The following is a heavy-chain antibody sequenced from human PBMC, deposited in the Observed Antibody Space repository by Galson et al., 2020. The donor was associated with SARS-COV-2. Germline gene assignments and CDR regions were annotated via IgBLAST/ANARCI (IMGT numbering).Heavy chain of an antibody. J-gene: IGHJ6*02. V-gene: IGHV1-2*02. D-gene: IGHD2-2*01. CDR1: GYTFTGYY. CDR2: INPNTGGT. Sequence: ASVKVSCKTSGYTFTGYYMHWVRQAPGQGLEWMGWINPNTGGTEYAQKFRGRVTMTRDTSISTVYMELSRLRSDDTAVYYCAKDLLVVVSAANYYYGMDVWGQGTTVTVSS. CDR3: AKDLLVVVSAANYYYGMDV.